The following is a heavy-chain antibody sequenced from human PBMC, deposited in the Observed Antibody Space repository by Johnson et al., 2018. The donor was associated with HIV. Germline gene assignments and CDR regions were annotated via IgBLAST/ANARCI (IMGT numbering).Heavy chain of an antibody. CDR2: ISGSGDSI. CDR1: GFTFSSYA. D-gene: IGHD3-10*01. CDR3: AKDLSSQLLWFIRDGFDV. Sequence: VQLVESGGGVGQPGGSLRVSCSASGFTFSSYAMSWVRQAAGKGLEWVSGISGSGDSIGYADSVKGRFTISRDNSKNTMYLQMNSLRAEDTAVYYCAKDLSSQLLWFIRDGFDVWGQGTMVTVSS. V-gene: IGHV3-23*04. J-gene: IGHJ3*01.